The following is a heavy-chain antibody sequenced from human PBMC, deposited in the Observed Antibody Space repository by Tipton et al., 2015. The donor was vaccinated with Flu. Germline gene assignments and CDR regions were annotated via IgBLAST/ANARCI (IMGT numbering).Heavy chain of an antibody. Sequence: TLSLTCTISGGSINGYYWSWIRQPPGKGLEWIGTVSRTGSTIYNPSLMSRVTISIDTSKNQFSLKMKSVTATDMAVYYCARRDYSNYVSDPKSWFDPWGQGTLVAVSS. V-gene: IGHV4-4*08. CDR2: VSRTGST. J-gene: IGHJ5*02. CDR1: GGSINGYY. CDR3: ARRDYSNYVSDPKSWFDP. D-gene: IGHD4-11*01.